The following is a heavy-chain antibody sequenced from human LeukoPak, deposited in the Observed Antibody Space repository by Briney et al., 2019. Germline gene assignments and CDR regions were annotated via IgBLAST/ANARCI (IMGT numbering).Heavy chain of an antibody. CDR3: AREGALPDCSSTSCYAWELDY. CDR1: GFTFSSYS. CDR2: ISSSSSTI. J-gene: IGHJ4*02. D-gene: IGHD2-2*01. V-gene: IGHV3-48*01. Sequence: PGGSLRLSCAASGFTFSSYSMNWVRQAPGKGLEWVSYISSSSSTIYYADSVKGRFTISRDNAKNSLYLRMNILRAEDTAVYYCAREGALPDCSSTSCYAWELDYWGQGTLVTVSS.